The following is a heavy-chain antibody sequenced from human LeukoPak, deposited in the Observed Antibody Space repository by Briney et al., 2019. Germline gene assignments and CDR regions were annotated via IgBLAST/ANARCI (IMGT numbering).Heavy chain of an antibody. CDR1: GGSISSSNW. CDR3: ARRDDYGGLDF. V-gene: IGHV4-4*02. J-gene: IGHJ4*02. D-gene: IGHD4-23*01. CDR2: IYHSGST. Sequence: SETLSLTCAVSGGSISSSNWWSWVRQPPGKGLEWIGEIYHSGSTNYNPSLKCRVTISVDTSKNQFSLNLSSVTAADTAVYYCARRDDYGGLDFWGQGTLVTVSS.